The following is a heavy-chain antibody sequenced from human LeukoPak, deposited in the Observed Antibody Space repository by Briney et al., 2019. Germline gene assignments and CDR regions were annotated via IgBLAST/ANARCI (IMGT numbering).Heavy chain of an antibody. CDR2: IYSSGST. CDR3: ARGLPIDN. CDR1: GGSTSSGSDY. J-gene: IGHJ4*02. Sequence: SETLSLTCTVSGGSTSSGSDYRSWIRQPAGKGLEWIGRIYSSGSTNYNPSLKSRVTMSIDTSKNQFSLKLSSVTAADTAVYYCARGLPIDNWGQGTLVTVSS. V-gene: IGHV4-61*02.